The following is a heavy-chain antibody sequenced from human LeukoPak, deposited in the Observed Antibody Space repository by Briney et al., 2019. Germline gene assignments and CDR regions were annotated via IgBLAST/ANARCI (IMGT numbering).Heavy chain of an antibody. J-gene: IGHJ4*02. Sequence: SETLSLTCTVSGGSISSGDYYWSWIRQPPGKGLEWIGYIYYSGSTYYNPSFKSRVTISVDTSKNQFSLKLSSVTAADTAVYYCARVVVAATIFARSYYFDYWGQGTLVTVSS. D-gene: IGHD2-15*01. V-gene: IGHV4-30-4*01. CDR3: ARVVVAATIFARSYYFDY. CDR1: GGSISSGDYY. CDR2: IYYSGST.